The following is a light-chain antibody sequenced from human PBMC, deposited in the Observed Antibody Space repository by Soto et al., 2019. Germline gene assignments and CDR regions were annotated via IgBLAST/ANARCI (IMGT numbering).Light chain of an antibody. Sequence: DIQMTQSPPSLSASVGDRVTINCRASEGINIYLAWFQQKPGKAPKSLIYGATSLQRGVPSRFSGSGGDTDFSLTISSLQPEDIATYYCQQYQRYPPSFGGGTKVEIK. CDR1: EGINIY. CDR3: QQYQRYPPS. CDR2: GAT. J-gene: IGKJ4*01. V-gene: IGKV1-16*01.